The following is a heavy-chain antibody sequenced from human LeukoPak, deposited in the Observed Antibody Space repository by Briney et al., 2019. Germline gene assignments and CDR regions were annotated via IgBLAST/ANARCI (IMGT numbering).Heavy chain of an antibody. V-gene: IGHV3-48*01. Sequence: SGGSLRLSCAASGFTLSSYSMNWVRQAPGEGVEWVSYISSSSSTIYYADSVKGRFTISRDNAKNSLYLQMNSLRAEDTAVYYCALLTGMATTSNAFDIWGQGTMVTVSP. CDR3: ALLTGMATTSNAFDI. J-gene: IGHJ3*02. CDR1: GFTLSSYS. CDR2: ISSSSSTI. D-gene: IGHD5-24*01.